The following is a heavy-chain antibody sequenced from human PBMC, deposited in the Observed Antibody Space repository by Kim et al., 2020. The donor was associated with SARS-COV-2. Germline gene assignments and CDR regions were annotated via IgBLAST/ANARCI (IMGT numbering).Heavy chain of an antibody. CDR2: IYYSGST. D-gene: IGHD3-22*01. CDR3: ARVRTRITMIVVVTDACDI. V-gene: IGHV4-30-4*01. J-gene: IGHJ3*02. CDR1: GGSISSGDYY. Sequence: SETLSLTCTVSGGSISSGDYYWSWIRQPPGKGLEWIGYIYYSGSTYYNPSLKSRVTISVDTSKNQFSLKLSSVTAADTAVYYCARVRTRITMIVVVTDACDIWGQGTMVTVSS.